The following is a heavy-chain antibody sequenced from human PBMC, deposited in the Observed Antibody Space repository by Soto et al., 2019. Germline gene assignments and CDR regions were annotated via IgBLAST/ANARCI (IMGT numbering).Heavy chain of an antibody. Sequence: QVHLAESGGGVVQPGKSLRLSCAASGFTFDNYGMLWVRQAPGKGLEWVALISYDDSYRYYTNSVRGRFTISRDNSKNMVFLHMNSLQCDDTAVYYCAGGDYGDSIDFWGQGTLVTVSS. CDR3: AGGDYGDSIDF. CDR2: ISYDDSYR. D-gene: IGHD4-17*01. J-gene: IGHJ4*02. CDR1: GFTFDNYG. V-gene: IGHV3-33*01.